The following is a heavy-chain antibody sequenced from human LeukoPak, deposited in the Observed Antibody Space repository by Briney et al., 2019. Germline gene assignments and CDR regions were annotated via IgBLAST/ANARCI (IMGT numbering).Heavy chain of an antibody. Sequence: GGSLRLSCAASGFTFSTYSMNWVRQAPGKGLEWVSSISSSSSYIYYADSVKGRFTISRDNAKNSLYLQMNSLRAEDTAVYYCARGLGTVTTTYYYYGMDVWGQGTTVTVSS. J-gene: IGHJ6*02. V-gene: IGHV3-21*01. D-gene: IGHD3-16*01. CDR2: ISSSSSYI. CDR1: GFTFSTYS. CDR3: ARGLGTVTTTYYYYGMDV.